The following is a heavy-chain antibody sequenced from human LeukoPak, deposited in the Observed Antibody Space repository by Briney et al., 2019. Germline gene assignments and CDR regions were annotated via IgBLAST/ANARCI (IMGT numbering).Heavy chain of an antibody. CDR1: GLTFNKYW. CDR2: IKQDGSEK. CDR3: ATDQYGSGDGYYMDV. D-gene: IGHD3-10*01. J-gene: IGHJ6*03. Sequence: GGSLRLSCEASGLTFNKYWMTWVRQAPGKGLEWVANIKQDGSEKNYVDSVKGRFTISRDNAKNSLFLQMNSLRAEDTAVYYCATDQYGSGDGYYMDVWGKGTTVTIS. V-gene: IGHV3-7*01.